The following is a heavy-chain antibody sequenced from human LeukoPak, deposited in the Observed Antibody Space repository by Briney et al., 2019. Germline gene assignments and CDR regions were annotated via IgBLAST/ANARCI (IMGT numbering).Heavy chain of an antibody. CDR1: VYTFTSYD. CDR2: MNPNSSNT. V-gene: IGHV1-8*01. J-gene: IGHJ4*02. D-gene: IGHD3-22*01. Sequence: GASVKLSCKASVYTFTSYDINWVRQSTGQGLEWMGWMNPNSSNTGYAQTFQGRVTMTRPTSIRTAYMELRSLRSEDTAVYYCARSTSTEYYDSSGYGAWGQGTLVTVSS. CDR3: ARSTSTEYYDSSGYGA.